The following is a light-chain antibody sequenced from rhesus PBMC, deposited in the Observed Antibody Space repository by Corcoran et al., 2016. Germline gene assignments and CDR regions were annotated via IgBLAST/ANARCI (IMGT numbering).Light chain of an antibody. CDR3: QQGNSNPPT. V-gene: IGKV1-32*02. Sequence: DIQMSQSPSSLSASVGDRVTITCRASQGISSYLNWYQQKPGKAPKLLIYNANSWASGVPSRFSGSGSGTEFTLTISSLQPEDFATYYCQQGNSNPPTFGQGTKVEIK. J-gene: IGKJ1*01. CDR1: QGISSY. CDR2: NAN.